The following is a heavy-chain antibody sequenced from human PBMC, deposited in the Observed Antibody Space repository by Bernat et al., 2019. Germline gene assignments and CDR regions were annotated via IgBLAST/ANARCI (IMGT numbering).Heavy chain of an antibody. CDR3: ARDIEVAGTADDFDY. D-gene: IGHD6-19*01. J-gene: IGHJ4*02. Sequence: EVQLVESGGGLVQPGGSLRLSCAASGFTVSSNYMSWVRQAPGKGLEWVSVIYSGGSTYYADSVKGRFTISRDNSKNTLYLQMNSLRAEDTAVYYCARDIEVAGTADDFDYWGQGTLVTVSS. CDR2: IYSGGST. V-gene: IGHV3-66*01. CDR1: GFTVSSNY.